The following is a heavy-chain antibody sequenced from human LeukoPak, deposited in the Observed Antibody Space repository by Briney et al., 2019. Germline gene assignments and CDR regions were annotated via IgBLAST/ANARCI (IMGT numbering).Heavy chain of an antibody. CDR1: GYTFTDSS. D-gene: IGHD3-16*01. CDR3: ARGESVIRITYP. V-gene: IGHV1-2*02. Sequence: ASVKVSCKASGYTFTDSSIHWVRQAPGQGLEWLGWIHPISGATHYKQKFQGRVILTRDTSTGTAYMEVTRLTSDDTAVYYCARGESVIRITYPWGQGTQVTVSS. J-gene: IGHJ4*02. CDR2: IHPISGAT.